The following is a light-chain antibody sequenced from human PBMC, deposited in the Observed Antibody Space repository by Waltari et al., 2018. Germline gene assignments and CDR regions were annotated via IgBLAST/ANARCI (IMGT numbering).Light chain of an antibody. CDR3: QHYVNLPVT. V-gene: IGKV3-20*01. CDR1: QSVSRA. J-gene: IGKJ1*01. Sequence: EIVLTQSPGTLSLSPGERATLSCRASQSVSRALAWYLQKPGQAPRLLIYAASTRATGVPDRFSGSGSGTDFSLTISRLDPEDFAVYYCQHYVNLPVTFGQGTKVEI. CDR2: AAS.